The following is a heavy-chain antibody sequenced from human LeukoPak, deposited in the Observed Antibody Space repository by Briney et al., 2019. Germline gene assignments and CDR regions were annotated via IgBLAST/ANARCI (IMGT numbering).Heavy chain of an antibody. CDR2: IYHSGGT. J-gene: IGHJ5*02. Sequence: SETLSLTCTVSGGSISSYYWSWIRQPPGKGLEWIGYIYHSGGTDYNPSLKSRVTISVDTSKKQFSLKLSSVTAADTAVYCCALTISVAGSNWFDPWGQGTLVIVSS. V-gene: IGHV4-59*01. D-gene: IGHD6-19*01. CDR3: ALTISVAGSNWFDP. CDR1: GGSISSYY.